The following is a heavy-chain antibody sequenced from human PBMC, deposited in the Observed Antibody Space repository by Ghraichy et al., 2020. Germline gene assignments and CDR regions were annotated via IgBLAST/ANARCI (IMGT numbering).Heavy chain of an antibody. CDR3: ARGYYYDSSGYYYPADY. Sequence: SETLSLTCAVYGGSFSGYYWSWIRQPPGKGLEWIGEINHSGSTNYNPSLKSRVTISVDTSKNQFSLKLSSVTAADTAVYYCARGYYYDSSGYYYPADYWGQGTLVTVSS. V-gene: IGHV4-34*01. J-gene: IGHJ4*02. D-gene: IGHD3-22*01. CDR2: INHSGST. CDR1: GGSFSGYY.